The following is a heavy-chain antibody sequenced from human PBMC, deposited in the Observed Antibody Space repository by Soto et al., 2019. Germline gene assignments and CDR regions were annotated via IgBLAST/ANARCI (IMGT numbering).Heavy chain of an antibody. CDR3: ARGVSAGVDY. J-gene: IGHJ4*02. Sequence: ASVQVSCKASGYSFTSLDINWVRQTAGQGLEWMGWMQPSTGRTGYAQKFQGRVTMTRDTSINTAYMELTTLTSDDTAFYYCARGVSAGVDYWGQGTLVTVSS. D-gene: IGHD1-26*01. V-gene: IGHV1-8*01. CDR1: GYSFTSLD. CDR2: MQPSTGRT.